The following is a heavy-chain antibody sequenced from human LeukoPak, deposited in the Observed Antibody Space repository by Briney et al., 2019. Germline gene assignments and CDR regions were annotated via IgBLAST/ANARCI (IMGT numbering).Heavy chain of an antibody. Sequence: SETLSLTCTVSGGSISGYYWSWIRQPPGEGLEWIGYIYYSGSTNYNPSLKSRVTISVDTSKNQFSLKLSSVTAADTAVYYCARLGTGEPKGLWAFDIWGQGTMVTVSS. V-gene: IGHV4-59*08. CDR1: GGSISGYY. CDR3: ARLGTGEPKGLWAFDI. CDR2: IYYSGST. D-gene: IGHD7-27*01. J-gene: IGHJ3*02.